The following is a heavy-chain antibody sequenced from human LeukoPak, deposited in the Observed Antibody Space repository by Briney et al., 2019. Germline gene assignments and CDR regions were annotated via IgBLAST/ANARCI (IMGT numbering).Heavy chain of an antibody. CDR3: ASKADVLLESLGAFYF. CDR1: GGTFSSYA. Sequence: ASVKVSCKASGGTFSSYAISWVRQAPGQGLEWMGVIIPIFGTANYAQKFQGRVTITTDESTSTAYMELSSLRSEDTAVYYCASKADVLLESLGAFYFWGQGTMVTVSS. D-gene: IGHD3-10*01. V-gene: IGHV1-69*05. CDR2: IIPIFGTA. J-gene: IGHJ3*01.